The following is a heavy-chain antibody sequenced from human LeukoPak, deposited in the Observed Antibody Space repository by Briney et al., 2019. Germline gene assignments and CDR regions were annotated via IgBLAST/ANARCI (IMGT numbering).Heavy chain of an antibody. V-gene: IGHV4-59*01. CDR3: AGSGYYYDGSGFDY. Sequence: SETLSLTCTVSGGSISSYYWSWIRQPPGEGLEWIGYIYYSGSTNYNPSLKSRVTISVDTSKNQFSLKLSSVTAADTAVYYCAGSGYYYDGSGFDYWGQGTLVTVSS. CDR1: GGSISSYY. D-gene: IGHD3-22*01. J-gene: IGHJ4*02. CDR2: IYYSGST.